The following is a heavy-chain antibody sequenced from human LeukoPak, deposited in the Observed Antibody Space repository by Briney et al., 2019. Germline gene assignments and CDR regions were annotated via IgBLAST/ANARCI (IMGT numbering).Heavy chain of an antibody. V-gene: IGHV4-31*03. CDR1: GGSISSGGYY. CDR2: IYYSGST. D-gene: IGHD4-17*01. J-gene: IGHJ4*02. Sequence: SQTLSLTCTVSGGSISSGGYYWSWIRQHPGKGLEWIGYIYYSGSTYYNPSLKSRVTISVDTSKTQFSLKLSSVTAADTAVYYCASSTPVTTTYSFDYWGQGTLVTVSS. CDR3: ASSTPVTTTYSFDY.